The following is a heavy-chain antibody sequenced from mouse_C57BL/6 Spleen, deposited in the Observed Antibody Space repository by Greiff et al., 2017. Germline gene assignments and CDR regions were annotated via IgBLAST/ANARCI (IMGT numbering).Heavy chain of an antibody. CDR2: INPNYGTT. Sequence: VHVKQSGPELVKPGASVKISCKASGYSFTDYNMNWVKQSNGKSLEWIGVINPNYGTTSYNQKFKGKATLTVDQSSSTAYMQLNSLTSEDSAVYYCALYDGYYHWYFDVWGTGTTVTVSS. CDR1: GYSFTDYN. CDR3: ALYDGYYHWYFDV. D-gene: IGHD2-3*01. J-gene: IGHJ1*03. V-gene: IGHV1-39*01.